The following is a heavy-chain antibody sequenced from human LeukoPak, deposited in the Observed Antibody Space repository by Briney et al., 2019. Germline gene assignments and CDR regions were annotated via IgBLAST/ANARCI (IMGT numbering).Heavy chain of an antibody. CDR2: INSDGSST. D-gene: IGHD3-22*01. CDR1: GFTFKHYM. Sequence: PGGSLRLSCAPSGFTFKHYMMNWVRQAPGKGLVWVSRINSDGSSTSYADSVKGRFTISRDNAKNTLYLQMNSLRAEDTAVYYCAREGYYDSSGPSWFDPWGQGTLVTVSS. CDR3: AREGYYDSSGPSWFDP. V-gene: IGHV3-74*01. J-gene: IGHJ5*02.